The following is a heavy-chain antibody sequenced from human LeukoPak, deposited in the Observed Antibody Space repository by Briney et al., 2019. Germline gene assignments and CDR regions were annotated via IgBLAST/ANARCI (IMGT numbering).Heavy chain of an antibody. CDR3: ATDSSGYYYFDY. CDR1: GYTLTELS. CDR2: FDPEDGET. Sequence: ASVKVSCKVSGYTLTELSMHWVRQAPGKGLECMGGFDPEDGETIYAQKFQGRVTMTEDTSTDTAYMELSSLRSEDTAVYYCATDSSGYYYFDYWGQGTLVTVSS. V-gene: IGHV1-24*01. J-gene: IGHJ4*02. D-gene: IGHD3-22*01.